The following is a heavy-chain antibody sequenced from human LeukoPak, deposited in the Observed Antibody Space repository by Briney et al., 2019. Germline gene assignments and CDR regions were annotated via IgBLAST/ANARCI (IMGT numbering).Heavy chain of an antibody. D-gene: IGHD3-22*01. CDR3: ARPQIDSSGYYFGY. V-gene: IGHV3-30*03. Sequence: GRSLRLSCAASGFTFSSYGMHWVRQAPGKGLEWVAVISYDGSNKYYADSVKGRFTISRDNSKNMLYLQMNSLRAEDTAVYYCARPQIDSSGYYFGYWGQGTLVTVSS. CDR1: GFTFSSYG. J-gene: IGHJ4*02. CDR2: ISYDGSNK.